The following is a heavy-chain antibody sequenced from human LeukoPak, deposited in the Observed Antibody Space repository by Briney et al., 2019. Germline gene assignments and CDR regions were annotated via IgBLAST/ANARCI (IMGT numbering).Heavy chain of an antibody. D-gene: IGHD3-3*01. CDR2: ISGSGGST. J-gene: IGHJ3*02. CDR1: GFTFSSYA. Sequence: GGSLRLSCAASGFTFSSYAMSWVRQAPGKGLEWVSAISGSGGSTYYADSVKGRFTISRDNSKNTLYLQMNSLRAEDTAVYYCAKGLQTVLRFLEWPNDAFDIWGQGTIVTVSS. V-gene: IGHV3-23*01. CDR3: AKGLQTVLRFLEWPNDAFDI.